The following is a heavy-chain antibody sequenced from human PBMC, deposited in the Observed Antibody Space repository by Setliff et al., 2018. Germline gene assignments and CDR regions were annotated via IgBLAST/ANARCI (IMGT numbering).Heavy chain of an antibody. Sequence: PSETLSLTCTVSDVSISGYYWSWIRQPPGKGLEWIGYIHSSGRSNYNPSLKSRVTTSIDTSKNQFSLKLSSVTAADTAVYYCARDQGYCGSASCYALLWFDPWGQGTLVTVSS. V-gene: IGHV4-4*08. CDR2: IHSSGRS. D-gene: IGHD2-2*01. J-gene: IGHJ5*02. CDR1: DVSISGYY. CDR3: ARDQGYCGSASCYALLWFDP.